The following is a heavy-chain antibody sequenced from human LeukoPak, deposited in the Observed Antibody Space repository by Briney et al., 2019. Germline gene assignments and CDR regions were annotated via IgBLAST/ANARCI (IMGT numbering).Heavy chain of an antibody. CDR3: GRRPGYYYYGMDV. J-gene: IGHJ6*02. V-gene: IGHV3-23*01. CDR1: GFTFSSYA. Sequence: GASLRLSCAASGFTFSSYAMSWVRQAPGKGLEWVSAISGSGGSTYYADSVKGRFTISRDNSKNTLYLQMNSLRAEDTAVYYCGRRPGYYYYGMDVWGQGTTVTVSS. CDR2: ISGSGGST.